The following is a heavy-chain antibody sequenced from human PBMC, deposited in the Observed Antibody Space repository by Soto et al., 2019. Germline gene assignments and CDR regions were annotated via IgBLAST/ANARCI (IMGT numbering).Heavy chain of an antibody. CDR2: ISGSGGRT. V-gene: IGHV3-23*01. D-gene: IGHD6-13*01. CDR3: AKTLLSTSWYGLHDY. CDR1: EFTFSSYA. Sequence: PGGSLRLSCAASEFTFSSYAMSWVRQAPNKGLEWVSTISGSGGRTYYADSAKGRFTISRDNSRNTLHLQMNSLRVEDTAVYYCAKTLLSTSWYGLHDYVSQGTLVTVSS. J-gene: IGHJ4*02.